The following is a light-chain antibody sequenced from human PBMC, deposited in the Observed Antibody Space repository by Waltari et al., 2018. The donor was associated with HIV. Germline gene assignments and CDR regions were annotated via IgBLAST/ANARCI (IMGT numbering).Light chain of an antibody. V-gene: IGKV3-20*01. CDR2: GAT. CDR1: QTVSSNY. J-gene: IGKJ1*01. CDR3: QQYGGLWT. Sequence: ENVLTQSPGTLSLSPGERATLSCRASQTVSSNYLAWFQQKPGQAPRLLIYGATTRATGIPDRFSGSGSGTDFTLIISSVEPEDFAVYFCQQYGGLWTFGQGTKVEIK.